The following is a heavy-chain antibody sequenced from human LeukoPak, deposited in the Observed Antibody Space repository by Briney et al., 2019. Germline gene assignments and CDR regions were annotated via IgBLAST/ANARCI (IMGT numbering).Heavy chain of an antibody. CDR2: IYYSGST. D-gene: IGHD4-23*01. CDR3: ARLEATVAHFDY. CDR1: GGSISSYY. J-gene: IGHJ4*02. Sequence: SETLSLTCTVSGGSISSYYWSWIRQPPGKGLEWIGYIYYSGSTIYNPSLKSRVTISVDTSKNQFSLKLSSVTAADTAVYYCARLEATVAHFDYWGQGTLVTVSS. V-gene: IGHV4-59*08.